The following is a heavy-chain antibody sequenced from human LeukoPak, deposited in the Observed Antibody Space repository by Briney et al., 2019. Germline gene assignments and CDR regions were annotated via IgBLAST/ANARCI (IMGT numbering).Heavy chain of an antibody. CDR3: ARGGIGYCTSSSCYFDS. Sequence: SQTLSLTCAISGDSVSSNSAAWNWIRQSPSRGLEWLGRTYYRSKWYNDYAVSVKSRITINPDTSKNHFSLQLNSVTPEDTAVYYCARGGIGYCTSSSCYFDSWGQGTLVTVSS. V-gene: IGHV6-1*01. CDR1: GDSVSSNSAA. D-gene: IGHD2-2*01. J-gene: IGHJ4*02. CDR2: TYYRSKWYN.